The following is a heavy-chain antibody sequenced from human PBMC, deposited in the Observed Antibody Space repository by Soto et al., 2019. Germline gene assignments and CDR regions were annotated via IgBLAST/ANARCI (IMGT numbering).Heavy chain of an antibody. CDR3: ARAVYCTSAKCYGPFAY. CDR2: IHYSGGT. D-gene: IGHD2-2*01. CDR1: GGSINSYY. J-gene: IGHJ4*02. Sequence: SETLSLTCTVSGGSINSYYWSWIRQPPGKGLEWIGYIHYSGGTNYNPSLKSRVTISVDTAKNQFSLKVSSVIAADTAVYYCARAVYCTSAKCYGPFAYWGQGTLVTVSS. V-gene: IGHV4-59*01.